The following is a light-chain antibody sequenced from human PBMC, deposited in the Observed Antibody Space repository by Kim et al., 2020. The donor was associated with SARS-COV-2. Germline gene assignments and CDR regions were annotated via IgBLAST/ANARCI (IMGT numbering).Light chain of an antibody. CDR2: ANS. CDR3: ATWDDTLSARV. V-gene: IGLV1-47*02. Sequence: ELTQPPSASGTPGQSVTISCSGGSSNVGKTYVYWYQQFPGAAPRLLIYANSQRPSGVPDRFSGSKSGTSASLAISGLRSEDEADYYCATWDDTLSARVFGGGTQLTVL. CDR1: SSNVGKTY. J-gene: IGLJ3*02.